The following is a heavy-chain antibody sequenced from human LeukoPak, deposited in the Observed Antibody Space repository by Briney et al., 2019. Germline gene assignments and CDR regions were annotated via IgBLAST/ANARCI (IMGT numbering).Heavy chain of an antibody. Sequence: ASVKLSCTASGYTFTSYYMHWVRQAPGQGLEWMGIINPSGGSTSYAQKFQGRLTMTRDTSTSTGYMELSSLRSEDTAVYYCARVAKDSSAYYVAYFDYWGQGTLVTVSS. CDR2: INPSGGST. CDR1: GYTFTSYY. D-gene: IGHD3-22*01. V-gene: IGHV1-46*01. CDR3: ARVAKDSSAYYVAYFDY. J-gene: IGHJ4*02.